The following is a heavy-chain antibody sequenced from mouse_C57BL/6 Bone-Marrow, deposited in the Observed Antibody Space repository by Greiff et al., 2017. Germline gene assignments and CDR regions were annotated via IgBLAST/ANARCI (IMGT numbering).Heavy chain of an antibody. V-gene: IGHV1-64*01. J-gene: IGHJ2*01. CDR3: ASLGGYYFDY. D-gene: IGHD1-1*02. CDR1: GYTFTSYW. CDR2: IHPNSGST. Sequence: QVQLQQSGAELVKPGASVKLSCKASGYTFTSYWMHWVKQRPGQGLEWIGMIHPNSGSTNYNEKFKSKATLNVDKSSSTAYMQLSSLTSEDSAVYYCASLGGYYFDYWGQGTTLTVSS.